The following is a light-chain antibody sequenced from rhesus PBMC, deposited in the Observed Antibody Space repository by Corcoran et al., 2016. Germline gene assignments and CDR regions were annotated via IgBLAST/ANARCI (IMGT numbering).Light chain of an antibody. V-gene: IGKV2-104*02. Sequence: DIVMTQTPLSLPVTPGEPASISCRSSQSLLDSEDGNTYLDWYLQKPGQSPQLLIYEVSNRASGVPDRFMGSGSDIDFTLKISRVEAEDVGIYYCMQGIEFPPWTFGQGTKVEIK. CDR3: MQGIEFPPWT. J-gene: IGKJ1*01. CDR2: EVS. CDR1: QSLLDSEDGNTY.